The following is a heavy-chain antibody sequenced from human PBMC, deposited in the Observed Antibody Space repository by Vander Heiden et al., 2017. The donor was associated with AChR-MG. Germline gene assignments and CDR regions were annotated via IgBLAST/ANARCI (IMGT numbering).Heavy chain of an antibody. CDR3: ARGAQEQLLSPFDY. Sequence: EVQLVESGGGLVTPGGSLRLPCAASGLSFSSYRMSSARLAPGKGLEWVSSISSGSTYTHYADSVKGRFTISRDNAKNSLYLQVNSLRAEDAAKYYCARGAQEQLLSPFDYWGQGTLVTVSS. CDR2: ISSGSTYT. V-gene: IGHV3-21*02. CDR1: GLSFSSYR. D-gene: IGHD2-2*01. J-gene: IGHJ4*02.